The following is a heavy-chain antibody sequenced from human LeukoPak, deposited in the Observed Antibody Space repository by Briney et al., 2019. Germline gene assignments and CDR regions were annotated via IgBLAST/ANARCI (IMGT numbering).Heavy chain of an antibody. V-gene: IGHV1-8*02. Sequence: GASVKVSCKASGGTFSSYAISWVRQATGQGLEWMGWMNPNSGNTGYAQKFQGRVTMTRNTSISTAYMELSSLRSEDTAVYYCARRIAARRTLDYWGQGTLVTVSS. J-gene: IGHJ4*02. CDR1: GGTFSSYA. CDR3: ARRIAARRTLDY. D-gene: IGHD6-6*01. CDR2: MNPNSGNT.